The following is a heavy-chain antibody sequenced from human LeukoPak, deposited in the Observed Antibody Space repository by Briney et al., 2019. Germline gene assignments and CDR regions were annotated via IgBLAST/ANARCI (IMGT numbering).Heavy chain of an antibody. CDR3: ANEGTASKPSDLDY. J-gene: IGHJ4*02. D-gene: IGHD1/OR15-1a*01. V-gene: IGHV3-30*02. Sequence: GGSLRLSCAASGFIFSDYGMHWVRQAPGKGLEWVTFIRYDGSNKYYADSVKGRFTISRDNSKNILYLQMNSLSSEDTAVYYCANEGTASKPSDLDYWGQGTLVTVSS. CDR2: IRYDGSNK. CDR1: GFIFSDYG.